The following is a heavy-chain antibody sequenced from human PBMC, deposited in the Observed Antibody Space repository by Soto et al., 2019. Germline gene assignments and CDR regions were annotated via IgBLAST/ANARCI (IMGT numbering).Heavy chain of an antibody. V-gene: IGHV3-23*01. CDR3: ASGWADIVVVPAANRFDP. D-gene: IGHD2-2*01. J-gene: IGHJ5*02. CDR1: GFTLSSYS. Sequence: GGSLRLSCAASGFTLSSYSMNWVRQAPGKGLEWVSAISGSSGSTYYADSVKGRFTISRDNSKNTLYLQMNSLRAEDTAVYYCASGWADIVVVPAANRFDPWGQGTLVTAPQ. CDR2: ISGSSGST.